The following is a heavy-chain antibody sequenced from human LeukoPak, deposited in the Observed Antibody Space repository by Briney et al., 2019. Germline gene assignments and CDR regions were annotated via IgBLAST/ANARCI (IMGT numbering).Heavy chain of an antibody. Sequence: ASVKVSCKASGYTFPSYFMHWVRQAPGQGLEWMGWISGNNGNTNYAQKLQGRVTMTTDTSTNTAYMELRSLRSDDTAVYYCARGGSASSGPNDYWGQGTLVTVSS. CDR1: GYTFPSYF. CDR2: ISGNNGNT. V-gene: IGHV1-18*04. J-gene: IGHJ4*02. D-gene: IGHD3-10*01. CDR3: ARGGSASSGPNDY.